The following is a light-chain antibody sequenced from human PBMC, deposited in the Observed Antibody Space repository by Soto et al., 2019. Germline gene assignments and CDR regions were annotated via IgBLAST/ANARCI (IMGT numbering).Light chain of an antibody. J-gene: IGLJ3*02. Sequence: QSALTQPPSASGSPGQSVTISCTGTSSDVGAYNYVSWYQQYPGKAPKLMISEVSTRPSGVPDRFSGSKSGKTASLTVSGLQPEDEADYYCTSYAGSNIWVFGGGTKLTVL. CDR2: EVS. V-gene: IGLV2-8*01. CDR1: SSDVGAYNY. CDR3: TSYAGSNIWV.